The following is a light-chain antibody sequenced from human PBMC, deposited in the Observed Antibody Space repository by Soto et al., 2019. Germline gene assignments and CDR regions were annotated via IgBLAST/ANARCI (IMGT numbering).Light chain of an antibody. J-gene: IGLJ1*01. CDR1: SSNIGINT. V-gene: IGLV1-44*01. CDR3: AAWDDSLSGHYV. CDR2: SNN. Sequence: QSVLTQPPSASGTPGQRVTLSCSGSSSNIGINTVDWYQHLPGTAPKLLIYSNNQRSSGVPDRISGSKSGTSASLALSGLQSEDEADYYCAAWDDSLSGHYVCATETKVTVL.